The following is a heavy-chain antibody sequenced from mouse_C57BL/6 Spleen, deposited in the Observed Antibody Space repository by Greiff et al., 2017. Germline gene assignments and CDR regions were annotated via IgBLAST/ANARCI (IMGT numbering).Heavy chain of an antibody. CDR2: IDPSDSYT. CDR1: GYTFTSYW. D-gene: IGHD1-1*01. Sequence: QVQLQQPGAELVMPGASVKLSCKASGYTFTSYWMHWVKQRPGQGLEWIGEIDPSDSYTNSNQKFKGKSTLTVDKSSSTAYMQLSSLTSEDSAVYYCARRSSYRYFDVWGTGTTVTVSS. CDR3: ARRSSYRYFDV. J-gene: IGHJ1*03. V-gene: IGHV1-69*01.